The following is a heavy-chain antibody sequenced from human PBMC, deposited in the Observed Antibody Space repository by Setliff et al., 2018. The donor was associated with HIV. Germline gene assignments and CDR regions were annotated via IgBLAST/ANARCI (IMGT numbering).Heavy chain of an antibody. V-gene: IGHV4-39*02. CDR2: IYNSAST. CDR1: GASINSGYDY. J-gene: IGHJ3*02. CDR3: ARGTTLNVVPDAFDI. Sequence: SETLSLTCTVSGASINSGYDYWVWIRQPPGKGLQWIGSIYNSASTYYSPSLKRRVIMSVDTSKNRFSLRLNSLTAADTAVYYCARGTTLNVVPDAFDIWGQGTMVTVSS. D-gene: IGHD4-17*01.